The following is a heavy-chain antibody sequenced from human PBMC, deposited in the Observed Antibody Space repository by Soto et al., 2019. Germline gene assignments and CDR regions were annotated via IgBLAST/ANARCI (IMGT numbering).Heavy chain of an antibody. CDR1: GASVTSGTYY. CDR2: SYYNGTT. CDR3: AAAVVGFYDSRRDNYFYGMDV. Sequence: VQLLESGPGLAKPSETFSLTCSVSGASVTSGTYYWNWIRRPPGKGLEWIGYSYYNGTTGYFPSLKSRVTIAMDTSKNRFPLRLASVTAADTAVYYCAAAVVGFYDSRRDNYFYGMDVWGPGTTVTAS. V-gene: IGHV4-61*01. J-gene: IGHJ6*02. D-gene: IGHD3-10*01.